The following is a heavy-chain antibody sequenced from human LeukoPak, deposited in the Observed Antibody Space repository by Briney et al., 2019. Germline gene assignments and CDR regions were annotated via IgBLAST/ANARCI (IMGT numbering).Heavy chain of an antibody. CDR1: GFTFKSYA. Sequence: GGSLRLSCAASGFTFKSYAMSWVRQAPGKGLEWVSALSGSGGSPYDADAVKGRFIISRDNSKNTLYLQMNSLRAEDTAIYYCARQLGYCSDGTCYFDSWGQGTLVTVSS. J-gene: IGHJ4*02. D-gene: IGHD2-15*01. CDR3: ARQLGYCSDGTCYFDS. V-gene: IGHV3-23*01. CDR2: LSGSGGSP.